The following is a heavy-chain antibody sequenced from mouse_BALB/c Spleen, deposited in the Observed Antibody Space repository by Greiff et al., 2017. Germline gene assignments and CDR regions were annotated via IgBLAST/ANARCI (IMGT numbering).Heavy chain of an antibody. CDR2: IYPGNVNT. CDR1: GYTFTSYS. V-gene: IGHV1S56*01. CDR3: ARADFDY. Sequence: QVQLQQSGPELVKPGASVRISCKASGYTFTSYSIHWVKQRPGQGLEWIGWIYPGNVNTKYNEKFKGKATLTADKSSSTAYMQLSSLTSEDSAVYFCARADFDYGGQGTTLTVSS. J-gene: IGHJ2*01.